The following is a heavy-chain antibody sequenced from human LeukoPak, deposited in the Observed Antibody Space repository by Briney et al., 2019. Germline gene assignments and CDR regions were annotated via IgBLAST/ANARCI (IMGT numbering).Heavy chain of an antibody. V-gene: IGHV3-23*01. J-gene: IGHJ1*01. D-gene: IGHD3-10*01. CDR2: ISGSGGST. CDR1: GFTFSSYA. Sequence: PGGSLRLSCAASGFTFSSYAMSWVRQAPGKGLEWVSAISGSGGSTYYADSVKGRFTISRDNSKNTLYLQMNSLRAEDTAVYYCAKAPRSYYQMEYFQHWGQGTLVTVSS. CDR3: AKAPRSYYQMEYFQH.